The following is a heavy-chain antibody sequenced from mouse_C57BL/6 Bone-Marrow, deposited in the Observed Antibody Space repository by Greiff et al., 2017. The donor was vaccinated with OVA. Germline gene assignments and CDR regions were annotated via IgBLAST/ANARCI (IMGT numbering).Heavy chain of an antibody. CDR2: IHPNSGST. CDR1: GYTFTSYW. J-gene: IGHJ1*03. V-gene: IGHV1-64*01. D-gene: IGHD2-3*01. CDR3: ARDIYDGYYWYFDV. Sequence: QVQLKQPGAELVKPGASVKLSCKASGYTFTSYWMHWVKQRPGQGLEWIGMIHPNSGSTNYNEKFKSKATLTVDKSSSTAYMQLSSLTSEDSAVYYCARDIYDGYYWYFDVWGTGTTVTVSS.